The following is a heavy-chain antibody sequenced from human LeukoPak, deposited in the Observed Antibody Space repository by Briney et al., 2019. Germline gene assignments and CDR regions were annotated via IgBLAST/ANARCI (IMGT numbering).Heavy chain of an antibody. CDR2: IYYSGST. Sequence: PSETLSLTCTVSGGSISSSSYYWGWIRQPPGKGLEWIGSIYYSGSTYYNPSLKSRITISVDTSKNQFSLKLSSVTAADTAVYYCARTSSVFWSGPLLSAHFDYWGQGTLVTVSS. CDR1: GGSISSSSYY. J-gene: IGHJ4*02. V-gene: IGHV4-39*07. D-gene: IGHD3-3*01. CDR3: ARTSSVFWSGPLLSAHFDY.